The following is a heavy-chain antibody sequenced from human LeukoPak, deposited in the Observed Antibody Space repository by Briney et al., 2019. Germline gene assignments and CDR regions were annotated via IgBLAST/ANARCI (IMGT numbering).Heavy chain of an antibody. D-gene: IGHD2-2*01. Sequence: GGSLRLSCVASGLAFRNHWMSWVRQAPGKEPEWVANIKPDGSEGSSVDSVKGRFTISRDNARNSLYLQMNSLRSEDTAVYYCARGSVVAANFDIWGQGTLVTVSS. CDR3: ARGSVVAANFDI. J-gene: IGHJ4*02. CDR2: IKPDGSEG. V-gene: IGHV3-7*04. CDR1: GLAFRNHW.